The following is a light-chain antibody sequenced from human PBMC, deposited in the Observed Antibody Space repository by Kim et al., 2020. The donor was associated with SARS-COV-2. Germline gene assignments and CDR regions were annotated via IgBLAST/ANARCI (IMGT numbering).Light chain of an antibody. CDR2: HGT. V-gene: IGLV2-11*01. CDR3: CSYAGDSWV. CDR1: SSDVGGYID. Sequence: QSALTQPRSVSGSPGQSVTISCAGTSSDVGGYIDVSWYQQHPGKAPKLMIYHGTLRPSGVPDRFSASKSGNTASLTISGLQAEDEADYYCCSYAGDSWVFGGGTQLTVL. J-gene: IGLJ3*02.